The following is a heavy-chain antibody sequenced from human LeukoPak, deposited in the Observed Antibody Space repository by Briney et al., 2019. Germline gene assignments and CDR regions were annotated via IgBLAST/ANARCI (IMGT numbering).Heavy chain of an antibody. V-gene: IGHV4-30-2*03. CDR1: GGSISSGAYY. Sequence: SQTLSLTCTVSGGSISSGAYYWSWIRQPPGKGLEWIGSIYYSGSTYYNPSLKSRVTISVDTSKNQFSLKLSSVTAADTAVYYCARHSPWVYYFDYWGQGTLVTVSS. J-gene: IGHJ4*02. CDR3: ARHSPWVYYFDY. CDR2: IYYSGST. D-gene: IGHD7-27*01.